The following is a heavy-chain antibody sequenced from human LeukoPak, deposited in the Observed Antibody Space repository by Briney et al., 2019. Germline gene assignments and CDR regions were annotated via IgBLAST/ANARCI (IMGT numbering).Heavy chain of an antibody. Sequence: ASVKVSCKASGYTFIDYTMHWLRQAPGQRLDWMGWINGGSGNTKYSPEFQGRVTITADESTSTAYMELSSLRSEDTAVYYCARDGDTATSEDYYYYGMDVWGQGTTVTVSS. V-gene: IGHV1-3*03. D-gene: IGHD5-18*01. CDR2: INGGSGNT. CDR1: GYTFIDYT. CDR3: ARDGDTATSEDYYYYGMDV. J-gene: IGHJ6*02.